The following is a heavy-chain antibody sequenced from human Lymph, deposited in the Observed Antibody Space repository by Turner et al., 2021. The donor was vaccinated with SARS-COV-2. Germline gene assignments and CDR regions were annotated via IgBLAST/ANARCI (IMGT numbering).Heavy chain of an antibody. CDR2: ISYDGSNE. V-gene: IGHV3-30*04. D-gene: IGHD2-15*01. J-gene: IGHJ6*02. Sequence: QVQVVESGGGVVRPGGSLRLPCAASGFTFSTYVMHWVRQAPGKGLEWVALISYDGSNEYYADSVKGRFTISRDNSKNTVYLHMNSLRTEDTAMYYCARGHGGNYYYGMDVWGQGTTVTVSS. CDR1: GFTFSTYV. CDR3: ARGHGGNYYYGMDV.